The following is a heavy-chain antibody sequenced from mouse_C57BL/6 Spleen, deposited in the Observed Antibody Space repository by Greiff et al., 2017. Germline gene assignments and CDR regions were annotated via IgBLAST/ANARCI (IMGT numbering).Heavy chain of an antibody. J-gene: IGHJ4*01. CDR2: IHPNSGST. Sequence: QVQLQQPGAELVKPGASVKLSCKASGYTFTSYWMHWVKQRPGQGLEWIGMIHPNSGSTNYNEKFKSKATLTVDKSSSTAYMQLSSLTSDDSAVYYCAKDPYYYGSSYYAMDYWGQGTSVTVSS. V-gene: IGHV1-64*01. D-gene: IGHD1-1*01. CDR3: AKDPYYYGSSYYAMDY. CDR1: GYTFTSYW.